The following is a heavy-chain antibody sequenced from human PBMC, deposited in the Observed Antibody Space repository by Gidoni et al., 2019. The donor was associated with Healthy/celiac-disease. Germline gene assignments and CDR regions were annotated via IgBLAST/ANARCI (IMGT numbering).Heavy chain of an antibody. CDR2: IWYDGSNK. CDR1: GFTFSSYG. V-gene: IGHV3-33*01. CDR3: ARDLMATIFPPQIGY. D-gene: IGHD5-12*01. Sequence: QVQLVESGGGVVHPGRSLRLSCSASGFTFSSYGMHWVRQAPGKGLEWVAVIWYDGSNKYYADSGKGRFTISRDNSKNTLYLQMNSLRAEDTAVYSCARDLMATIFPPQIGYWGQGTLVTVSS. J-gene: IGHJ4*02.